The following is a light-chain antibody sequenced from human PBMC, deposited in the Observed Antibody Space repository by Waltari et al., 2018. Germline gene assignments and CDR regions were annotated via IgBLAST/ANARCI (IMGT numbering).Light chain of an antibody. CDR3: QQKFT. CDR2: DAS. Sequence: EIVLTQSPATLSLSPGERATLPCRPSQSVTSYLGWYQQKPGQPPRLLIYDASNRATGIPARFSGSGSGTDFTLTISSLEPEDFAVYYCQQKFTFGPGTKVDIK. J-gene: IGKJ3*01. V-gene: IGKV3-11*01. CDR1: QSVTSY.